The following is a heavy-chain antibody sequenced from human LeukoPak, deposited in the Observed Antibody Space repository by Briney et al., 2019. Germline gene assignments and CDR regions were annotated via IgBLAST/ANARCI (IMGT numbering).Heavy chain of an antibody. CDR2: ISYDGSNK. J-gene: IGHJ4*02. D-gene: IGHD3-22*01. V-gene: IGHV3-30*18. Sequence: GGSLRLSCAASGFTFSSYGMHWVRQAPGKGLEWVAVISYDGSNKYYADSVKGRFTISRDNSKNTLYLQMNSLRAGDTAVYYCAKGGDSSGYLYYFDYWGQGTLVTVSS. CDR3: AKGGDSSGYLYYFDY. CDR1: GFTFSSYG.